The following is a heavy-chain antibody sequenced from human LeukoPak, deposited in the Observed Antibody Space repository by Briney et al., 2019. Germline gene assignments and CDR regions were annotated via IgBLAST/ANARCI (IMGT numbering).Heavy chain of an antibody. V-gene: IGHV1-8*01. CDR2: MNPNSGNT. D-gene: IGHD2-2*02. Sequence: ASVKVSCKASGYTFTSYDINWVRQATGQGLEWMGWMNPNSGNTGYAQKFQGRVTITRNTSISTAYMELSTLRSEDTAVYYCARWLPPANVVVPAAIGDYSYYMDVWGKGTTVTVSS. CDR3: ARWLPPANVVVPAAIGDYSYYMDV. J-gene: IGHJ6*03. CDR1: GYTFTSYD.